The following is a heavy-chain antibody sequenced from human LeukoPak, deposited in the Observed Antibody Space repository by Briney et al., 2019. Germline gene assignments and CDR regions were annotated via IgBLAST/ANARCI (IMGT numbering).Heavy chain of an antibody. CDR3: ARDWSMVRGVLDY. J-gene: IGHJ4*02. CDR1: GFTFSSYA. D-gene: IGHD3-10*01. V-gene: IGHV3-30*04. CDR2: ISYDGSNK. Sequence: GGSLRLSCAASGFTFSSYAMHWVRQAPGKGLEGVAVISYDGSNKYYADSVKGRFTISRDNSKNTLYLQMNSLRAEDTAVYYCARDWSMVRGVLDYWGQGTLVTVSS.